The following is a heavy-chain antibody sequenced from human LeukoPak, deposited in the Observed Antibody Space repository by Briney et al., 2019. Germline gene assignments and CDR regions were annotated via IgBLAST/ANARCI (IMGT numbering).Heavy chain of an antibody. V-gene: IGHV1-69*13. J-gene: IGHJ4*02. D-gene: IGHD2-15*01. CDR1: GGTFSIYA. CDR2: IIPIFGTA. CDR3: ARQPRSGKLGGY. Sequence: ASVKVSCKASGGTFSIYAISWVRQAPGQGLEWMGGIIPIFGTANYAQKFQGRVTITADESTSTAYMELSSLRSEDTAVYYCARQPRSGKLGGYWGQGTLVTVSS.